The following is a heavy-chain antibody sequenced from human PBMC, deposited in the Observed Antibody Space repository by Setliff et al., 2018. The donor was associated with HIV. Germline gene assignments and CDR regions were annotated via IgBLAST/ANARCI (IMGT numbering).Heavy chain of an antibody. Sequence: VASVKVSCKASGYTFTSYGVSWVRQAPGQGLEWMGLISGYNGWTKYPQKFQGRVTMTTDTSTSTVYMELTSLTPDDTAVYYCARWVDDNSEGSYYHYMDVWGNGASVTV. V-gene: IGHV1-18*01. CDR1: GYTFTSYG. CDR2: ISGYNGWT. CDR3: ARWVDDNSEGSYYHYMDV. D-gene: IGHD6-25*01. J-gene: IGHJ6*03.